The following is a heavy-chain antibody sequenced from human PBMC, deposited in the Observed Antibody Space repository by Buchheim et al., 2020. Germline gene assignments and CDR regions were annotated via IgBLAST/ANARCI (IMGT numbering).Heavy chain of an antibody. CDR3: AREMLNYYDSSGYYYTGAFDI. J-gene: IGHJ3*02. CDR1: GFTFSSYA. D-gene: IGHD3-22*01. Sequence: QVQLVESGGGVVQPGRSLRLSCAASGFTFSSYAMRWVRQAPGKGLEWVAVISYDGSNKYYADSVKGRFTISRDNSKNTLYLQMNSLRAEDTAVYYCAREMLNYYDSSGYYYTGAFDIWGQGT. CDR2: ISYDGSNK. V-gene: IGHV3-30-3*01.